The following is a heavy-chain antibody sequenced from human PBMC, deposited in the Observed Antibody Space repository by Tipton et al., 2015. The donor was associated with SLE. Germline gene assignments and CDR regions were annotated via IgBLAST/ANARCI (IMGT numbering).Heavy chain of an antibody. J-gene: IGHJ4*02. Sequence: TLSLTCTVYGGSFSDYSWTWIRQPPGKGLEWIGEINHSGSTNYNPSLKSRVTISVDTSKNQFSLKLSSVTAADTAVYYCASRGAYRVFAYWGQGTLVTVSS. D-gene: IGHD5-24*01. CDR2: INHSGST. V-gene: IGHV4-34*01. CDR3: ASRGAYRVFAY. CDR1: GGSFSDYS.